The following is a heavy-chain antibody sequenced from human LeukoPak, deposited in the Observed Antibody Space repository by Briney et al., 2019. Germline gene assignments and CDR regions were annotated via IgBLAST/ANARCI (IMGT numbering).Heavy chain of an antibody. D-gene: IGHD2-15*01. V-gene: IGHV3-48*02. J-gene: IGHJ3*02. Sequence: GGSLRLSRAASGFTFSGHSMNWVRQAPGRGLEWVAYIGISSSTIYYADSVKGRFTISRDNVKNSVFLQMNTLRDGDTAVYYCARSGCGSGGGCYNYRNAFDIWGQGTMVTVSS. CDR1: GFTFSGHS. CDR3: ARSGCGSGGGCYNYRNAFDI. CDR2: IGISSSTI.